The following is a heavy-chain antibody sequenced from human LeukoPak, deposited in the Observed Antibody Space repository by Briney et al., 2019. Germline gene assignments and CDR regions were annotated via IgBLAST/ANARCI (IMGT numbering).Heavy chain of an antibody. D-gene: IGHD6-6*01. V-gene: IGHV3-21*01. Sequence: GGSLRLSCAASAFTFSSYSMNCVSQAPGKGLEWVSSISSSSSYIYYADSVKGRFTMSRDNAKNSLYLQMNSLRAEDTAVYYCAREGSSSYFDYWGQGTLVTVSS. J-gene: IGHJ4*02. CDR3: AREGSSSYFDY. CDR2: ISSSSSYI. CDR1: AFTFSSYS.